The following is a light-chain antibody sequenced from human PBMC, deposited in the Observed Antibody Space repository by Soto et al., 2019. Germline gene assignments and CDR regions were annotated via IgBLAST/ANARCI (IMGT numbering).Light chain of an antibody. CDR2: AAS. Sequence: IQMTQSPASLSASVGDRVTITCRASQSIGSDLNWYQQKPGKAPQLLIYAASSLHGGVPSRFSGSGSGTVFTRTVTSLQREDFATYHCQQTYSSPFTFGPGSKVYI. CDR3: QQTYSSPFT. V-gene: IGKV1-39*01. CDR1: QSIGSD. J-gene: IGKJ3*01.